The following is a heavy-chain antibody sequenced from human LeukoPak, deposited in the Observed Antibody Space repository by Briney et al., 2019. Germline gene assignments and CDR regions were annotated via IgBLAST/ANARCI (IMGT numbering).Heavy chain of an antibody. V-gene: IGHV4-34*01. CDR3: ARASGSSSAGGAFDI. CDR2: INHSGST. Sequence: SETLSLTCAVYGGSFSGYYWSWIRQPPGKGLEWIGEINHSGSTNYNPSLKSRVTISVDTSKNQFSLKLSSVTAVDTAVYYCARASGSSSAGGAFDIWGQGTMVTVSS. CDR1: GGSFSGYY. J-gene: IGHJ3*02. D-gene: IGHD6-6*01.